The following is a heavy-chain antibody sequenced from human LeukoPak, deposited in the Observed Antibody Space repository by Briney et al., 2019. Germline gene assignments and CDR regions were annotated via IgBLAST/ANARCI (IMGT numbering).Heavy chain of an antibody. V-gene: IGHV4-39*01. J-gene: IGHJ4*02. Sequence: SETLSLTCTVSGDSISSSRYYWGWIRQPPGKGLEWIGSASYSGSPYYNPSLKSRVTTSVDTSKNQFSLKLSSVTAADTAVYYCARGKGYYLDYWGQGTLVTVSS. CDR2: ASYSGSP. CDR3: ARGKGYYLDY. CDR1: GDSISSSRYY.